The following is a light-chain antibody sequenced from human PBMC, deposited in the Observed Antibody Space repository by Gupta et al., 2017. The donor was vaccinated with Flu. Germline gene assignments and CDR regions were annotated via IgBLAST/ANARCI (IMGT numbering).Light chain of an antibody. V-gene: IGKV3-20*01. Sequence: EIVLTQSPGTLSLSPGERATLSCRASQSISSDYLAWYQQKPGQAPRLLIYGASSRATGIPDRFSGSGSGTDFTLTISRLEPEDLAVYYCQHDGSSPGTFGQGTKVEIK. J-gene: IGKJ1*01. CDR1: QSISSDY. CDR3: QHDGSSPGT. CDR2: GAS.